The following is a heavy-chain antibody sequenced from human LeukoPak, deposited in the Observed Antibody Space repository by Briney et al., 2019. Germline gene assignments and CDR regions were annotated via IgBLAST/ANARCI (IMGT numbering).Heavy chain of an antibody. Sequence: SVKVSCKASGGTFSSYAISWVRQAPGQGLEWMGGIIPIFGTANYAQKFQGRVTITTDESTSTAYMELSSLRSGDTAVYYCARGRYYDSSGYFPNYYYYYMDVWGKGTTVTVS. CDR3: ARGRYYDSSGYFPNYYYYYMDV. D-gene: IGHD3-22*01. J-gene: IGHJ6*03. CDR1: GGTFSSYA. CDR2: IIPIFGTA. V-gene: IGHV1-69*05.